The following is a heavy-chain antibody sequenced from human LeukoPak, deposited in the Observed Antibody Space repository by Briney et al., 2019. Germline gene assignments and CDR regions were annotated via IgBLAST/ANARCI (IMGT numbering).Heavy chain of an antibody. J-gene: IGHJ4*02. CDR3: ARGQDYDILTGPLDY. CDR1: GFTFSSYA. D-gene: IGHD3-9*01. V-gene: IGHV3-30*01. CDR2: XSYDGSNK. Sequence: PGGSLRLSCAASGFTFSSYAMHWVRQAPGKXXXXXXXXSYDGSNKYYADSVKGRFTISRDNSKNTLYLQMNSLRAEDTAVYYCARGQDYDILTGPLDYWGQGTLVTVSS.